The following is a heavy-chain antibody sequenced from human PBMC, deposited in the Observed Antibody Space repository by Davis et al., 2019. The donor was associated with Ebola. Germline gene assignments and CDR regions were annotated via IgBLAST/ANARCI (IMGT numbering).Heavy chain of an antibody. Sequence: PSETLSLTCTVPGGSISSHYWSWIRQPAGKGLEWIGRIYTSGSTNYNPSLKSRVTMSVDTSKNPFSLKLSSVTAADTAVYYCARDAMVRGVIRPYYYYYYMDVWGKGTTVTVSS. D-gene: IGHD3-10*01. CDR1: GGSISSHY. J-gene: IGHJ6*03. V-gene: IGHV4-4*07. CDR3: ARDAMVRGVIRPYYYYYYMDV. CDR2: IYTSGST.